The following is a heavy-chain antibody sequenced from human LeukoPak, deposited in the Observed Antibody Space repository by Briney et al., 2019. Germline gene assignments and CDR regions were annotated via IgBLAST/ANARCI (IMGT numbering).Heavy chain of an antibody. Sequence: SETLPLTCTVYGGSFSGYYWSWIRQPPGKGLEWIGEINHSGSTNYNPSLKSRVTISVDTSKNQFSLKLSSVTAADTAVYYCARTPNYYDSSGYHFDYWGQGTLVTVSS. D-gene: IGHD3-22*01. CDR2: INHSGST. J-gene: IGHJ4*02. CDR3: ARTPNYYDSSGYHFDY. CDR1: GGSFSGYY. V-gene: IGHV4-34*01.